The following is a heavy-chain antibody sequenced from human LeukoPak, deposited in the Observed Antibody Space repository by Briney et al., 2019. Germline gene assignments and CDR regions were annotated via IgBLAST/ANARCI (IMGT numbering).Heavy chain of an antibody. D-gene: IGHD3-10*01. CDR1: GFTFSNAW. Sequence: PGGSLRLSCAASGFTFSNAWMSWVRQAPGKGPEWVGRIKSKTDGGTTDYAAPVKGRFTISRDDSKNTLYLQMNSLKTEDTAVYYCTTDQKDGSGSYCRYWGQGTLVTVSS. CDR3: TTDQKDGSGSYCRY. V-gene: IGHV3-15*01. CDR2: IKSKTDGGTT. J-gene: IGHJ4*02.